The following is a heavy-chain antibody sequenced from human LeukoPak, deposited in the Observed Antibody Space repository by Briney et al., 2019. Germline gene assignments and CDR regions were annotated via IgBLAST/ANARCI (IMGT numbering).Heavy chain of an antibody. D-gene: IGHD1-26*01. V-gene: IGHV1-69*01. J-gene: IGHJ3*02. CDR1: GGTFSSYA. Sequence: GSSVKVSCKASGGTFSSYAISWVRQAPGQGLEWMGGIIPIFGTANYAQKFQGRVTITADESTNTAYMELSSLRSEDTAVYYCARGTHIVGARDAFDIWGQGTMVTVSS. CDR2: IIPIFGTA. CDR3: ARGTHIVGARDAFDI.